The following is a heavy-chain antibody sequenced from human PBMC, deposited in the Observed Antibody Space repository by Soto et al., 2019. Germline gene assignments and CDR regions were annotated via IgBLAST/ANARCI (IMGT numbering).Heavy chain of an antibody. CDR2: MNPNSGNT. Sequence: ASVKVSCKASGYTFTSYDINWLRQATGQGLEWMGWMNPNSGNTGYAQKFQGRVTMTRNTSISTAYMELSSLRSEDTAVYYCARGPPFRDYVLDYWGQGTLVTVSS. CDR1: GYTFTSYD. J-gene: IGHJ4*02. V-gene: IGHV1-8*01. CDR3: ARGPPFRDYVLDY. D-gene: IGHD4-17*01.